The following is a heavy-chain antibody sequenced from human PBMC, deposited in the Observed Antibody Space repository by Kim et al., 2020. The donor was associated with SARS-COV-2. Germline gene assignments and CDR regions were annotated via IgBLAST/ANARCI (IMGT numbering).Heavy chain of an antibody. Sequence: YAPRVQGRVTITADESTSTAYMELSSLRSEDTAVYYCARNYGSGSYYRGVWGQGTTVTVSS. D-gene: IGHD3-10*01. J-gene: IGHJ6*02. CDR3: ARNYGSGSYYRGV. V-gene: IGHV1-69*01.